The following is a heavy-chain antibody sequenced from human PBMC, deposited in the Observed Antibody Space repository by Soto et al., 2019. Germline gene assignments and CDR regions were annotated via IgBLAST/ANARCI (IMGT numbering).Heavy chain of an antibody. CDR3: ARGGYYDSSGARNYHYYGMNV. CDR1: GYTFSRYA. V-gene: IGHV1-18*01. Sequence: QAQLVQSGAEVKKPGASVRVSCKATGYTFSRYAISWVRQAPGQGLEWLGWISPYSDETQYAQKTQGRVFMTIDRAASTAYLDLRSLRSDDTAVYYCARGGYYDSSGARNYHYYGMNVWGQGTTVTVSS. D-gene: IGHD3-22*01. J-gene: IGHJ6*02. CDR2: ISPYSDET.